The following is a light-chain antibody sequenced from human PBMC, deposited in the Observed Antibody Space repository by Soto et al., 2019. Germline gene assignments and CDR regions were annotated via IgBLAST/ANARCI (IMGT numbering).Light chain of an antibody. CDR1: QSVSSY. V-gene: IGKV3-11*01. CDR3: QQRSNWPPLT. CDR2: DAS. J-gene: IGKJ4*01. Sequence: EIVLTQSPATLSLSPGERATLSCRASQSVSSYFAWYQQKPGQAPRLLIYDASNRATGIPARFSGSGSGTDFNPTISSLEPEDFAVYYCQQRSNWPPLTFGGGTKVEIK.